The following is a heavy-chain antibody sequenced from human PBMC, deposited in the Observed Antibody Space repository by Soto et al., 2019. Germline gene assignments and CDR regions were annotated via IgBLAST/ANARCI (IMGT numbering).Heavy chain of an antibody. J-gene: IGHJ5*02. CDR3: ARGPPPTVTTRFDP. Sequence: QVQLVQSGAEVKKPGSSVKVSCKASGGTFSSYAISWVRQAPGQGLEWMGGIIPIFGTANYAQKFQSRVKITAAESTSTAYMELSSLRSEDTAVYYCARGPPPTVTTRFDPWGQGTMVTVSS. D-gene: IGHD4-17*01. CDR1: GGTFSSYA. CDR2: IIPIFGTA. V-gene: IGHV1-69*12.